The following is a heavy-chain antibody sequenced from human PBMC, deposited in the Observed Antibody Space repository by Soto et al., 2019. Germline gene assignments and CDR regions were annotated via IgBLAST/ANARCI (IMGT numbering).Heavy chain of an antibody. D-gene: IGHD5-12*01. Sequence: QVQLVQSGAEVKKPGASVKVSCVASGYSFSSYGISWVRQAPGQGLEWVGWISAYNGNTNYAQRVQGRVTMTTDISTTKADMELRSLRSDDTAVYYCARGGTCNGYDYAAEDNWGQGTLVTVSS. CDR3: ARGGTCNGYDYAAEDN. CDR2: ISAYNGNT. V-gene: IGHV1-18*01. J-gene: IGHJ4*02. CDR1: GYSFSSYG.